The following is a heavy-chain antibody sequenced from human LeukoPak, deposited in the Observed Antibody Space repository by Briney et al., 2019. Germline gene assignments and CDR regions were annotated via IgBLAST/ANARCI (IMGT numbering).Heavy chain of an antibody. V-gene: IGHV3-23*01. Sequence: GGSLRLSCAASGFDFNNYAMSWVRQGPGKRREWVSAMSGTGYHTYYADSDKSYYADSVKGRFTISRDNSKSTVYLHMNNLRLEDTAIYYCAKGAAIDHWGQGTLVTVSS. J-gene: IGHJ4*02. CDR3: AKGAAIDH. CDR1: GFDFNNYA. CDR2: MSGTGYHTYYADSDKS.